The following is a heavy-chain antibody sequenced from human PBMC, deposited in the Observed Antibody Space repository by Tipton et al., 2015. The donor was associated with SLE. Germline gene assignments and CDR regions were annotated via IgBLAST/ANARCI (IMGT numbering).Heavy chain of an antibody. J-gene: IGHJ5*02. CDR1: GFTFSSYI. CDR3: ARGSGTWFDP. CDR2: ISPSSDYK. D-gene: IGHD6-19*01. V-gene: IGHV3-21*01. Sequence: SLRLSCEASGFTFSSYIVNWVRQAPGKGLEWVASISPSSDYKNYADAVRGRFTISRDNAKNSFYLQMNSLRDEDTALYYCARGSGTWFDPWGQGTLVTVSS.